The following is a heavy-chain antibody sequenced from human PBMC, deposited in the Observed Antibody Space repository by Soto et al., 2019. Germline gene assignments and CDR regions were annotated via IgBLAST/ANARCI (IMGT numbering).Heavy chain of an antibody. Sequence: GGSLRLSCAASGFTFSDHYMEWVRQAPGKGLEWVGRIRNKANSYTTEYAASVKGRFTISRDDSKISLYLQMNSLKTEDTAVYYCASVKPHCSGGTCYSGEYLQHWGQGT. J-gene: IGHJ1*01. D-gene: IGHD2-15*01. V-gene: IGHV3-72*01. CDR3: ASVKPHCSGGTCYSGEYLQH. CDR1: GFTFSDHY. CDR2: IRNKANSYTT.